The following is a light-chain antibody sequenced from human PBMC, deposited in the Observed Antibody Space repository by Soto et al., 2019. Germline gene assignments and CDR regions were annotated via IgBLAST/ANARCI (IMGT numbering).Light chain of an antibody. CDR1: SSNIGTHA. Sequence: QSVLTQPPSASGTPGQRVTISCSGSSSNIGTHAVNWYQLLPGTAPKLLIYGTNNRPSGVPDRFSGSKSDMSASLAITGLQAADEANYYCQSYDNSLSGSRVFGGGTKLTVL. J-gene: IGLJ3*02. CDR2: GTN. CDR3: QSYDNSLSGSRV. V-gene: IGLV1-40*01.